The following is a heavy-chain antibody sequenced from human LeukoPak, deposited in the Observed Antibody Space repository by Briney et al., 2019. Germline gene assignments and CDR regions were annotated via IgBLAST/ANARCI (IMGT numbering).Heavy chain of an antibody. Sequence: SQTLSLTCAISGDSVSSSSVTWNWIRQSPSRGPEWLGRTYYRSTWYNDYAVSVRGRITVNPDTPKNQFSLHLNSVTPEDTAVYYCARRLTQYDCFDPWGQGILVTVSS. CDR1: GDSVSSSSVT. V-gene: IGHV6-1*01. J-gene: IGHJ5*02. CDR3: ARRLTQYDCFDP. D-gene: IGHD2-2*01. CDR2: TYYRSTWYN.